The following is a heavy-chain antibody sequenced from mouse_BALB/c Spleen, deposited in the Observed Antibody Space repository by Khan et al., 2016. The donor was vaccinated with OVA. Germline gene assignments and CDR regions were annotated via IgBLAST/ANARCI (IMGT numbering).Heavy chain of an antibody. CDR3: ASNLAGSFAY. CDR1: GFTFSSYS. Sequence: EVELVESGGDLVKPGGSLKLSCAASGFTFSSYSMSWVRQTPDKRLEWVATISSGGDYTYYPDSVKGRFTITRDNARNTLYLQMSSLKFEDTAMYYCASNLAGSFAYWGQGTLVTVSA. V-gene: IGHV5-6*01. CDR2: ISSGGDYT. D-gene: IGHD1-1*01. J-gene: IGHJ3*01.